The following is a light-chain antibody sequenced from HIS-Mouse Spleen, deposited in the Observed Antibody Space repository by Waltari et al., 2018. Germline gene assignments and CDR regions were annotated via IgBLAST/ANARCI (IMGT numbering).Light chain of an antibody. CDR2: EVS. V-gene: IGLV2-14*01. J-gene: IGLJ1*01. CDR3: SSYTSSSTPYV. CDR1: SSDVGGYNC. Sequence: SALTQPASVSGSTAQSITISCTGTSSDVGGYNCFSRYQHHPGKAPKLMIYEVSNRPSGVSNRFSGSKSGNTASLTISGLQAEDEADYYCSSYTSSSTPYVFGTGTKVTVL.